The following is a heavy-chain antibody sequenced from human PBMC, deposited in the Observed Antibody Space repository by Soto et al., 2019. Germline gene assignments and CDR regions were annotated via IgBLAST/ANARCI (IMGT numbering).Heavy chain of an antibody. CDR2: ISTSGAAR. CDR3: AKGGTMSCFDY. D-gene: IGHD3-22*01. J-gene: IGHJ4*02. CDR1: GSTFSGYF. V-gene: IGHV3-23*01. Sequence: GSLIVSWGSFGSTFSGYFMSLVLQAPGKGLEWVSGISTSGAARYDADSVKGRFTISRDNSKSTLYLQMNSLRDEETAVYYCAKGGTMSCFDYWGQGALVTVSS.